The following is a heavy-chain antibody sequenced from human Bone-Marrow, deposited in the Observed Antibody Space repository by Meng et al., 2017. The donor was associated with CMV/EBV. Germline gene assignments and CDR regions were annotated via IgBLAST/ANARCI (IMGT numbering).Heavy chain of an antibody. J-gene: IGHJ4*02. V-gene: IGHV3-9*01. Sequence: GGSLRLSCAASGFTFDDYAMHWVRQAPGKGLEWVSGISWNSGSIGYADSVKGRFTISRDNAKNSLYLQMNSLRAEDTALYYCAKGTDTAMVTSGADYWGQGTLVTVSS. CDR2: ISWNSGSI. CDR3: AKGTDTAMVTSGADY. CDR1: GFTFDDYA. D-gene: IGHD5-18*01.